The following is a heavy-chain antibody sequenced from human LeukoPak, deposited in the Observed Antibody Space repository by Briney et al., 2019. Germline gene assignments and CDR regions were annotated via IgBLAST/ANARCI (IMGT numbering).Heavy chain of an antibody. J-gene: IGHJ4*02. CDR1: EFTFDDYG. CDR2: INRNGGST. Sequence: GGSLRLSCEGSEFTFDDYGMRWVRQPPGKGLEWVSGINRNGGSTDYADSVKGRFTISRDNAKNSHFLQMSSLRVDDTALFYCARGFRNGPFDCWGQGTLVTVSS. D-gene: IGHD2-8*01. CDR3: ARGFRNGPFDC. V-gene: IGHV3-20*04.